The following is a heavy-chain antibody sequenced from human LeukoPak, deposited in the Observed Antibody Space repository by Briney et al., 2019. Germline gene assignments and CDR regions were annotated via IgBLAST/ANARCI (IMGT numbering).Heavy chain of an antibody. CDR2: ISSNGGST. CDR1: GFTFSNYA. V-gene: IGHV3-64*01. Sequence: PGGSLRLSCAASGFTFSNYAMHWVRQAPGKGLEYVSAISSNGGSTYYANSVKGRFTISRDNSKNTLYLQMGSLRAEDMAVYYCTRTPTIFGVSPFDSWGQGTLVTVSS. CDR3: TRTPTIFGVSPFDS. D-gene: IGHD3-3*01. J-gene: IGHJ4*02.